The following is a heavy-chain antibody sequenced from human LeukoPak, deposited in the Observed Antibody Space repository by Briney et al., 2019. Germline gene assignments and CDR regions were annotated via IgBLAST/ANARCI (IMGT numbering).Heavy chain of an antibody. D-gene: IGHD1-1*01. J-gene: IGHJ6*02. CDR1: GFTFNNYG. V-gene: IGHV3-33*01. Sequence: GGSLRLSCAASGFTFNNYGMHWVRQAPGKGLEWVSVIWYDASNEYYADSVKGRFTISRDNSKNTLYLQMNSLRAEDTAVYYCVRDQLGYYYVIDVWGQGTTVTVSS. CDR3: VRDQLGYYYVIDV. CDR2: IWYDASNE.